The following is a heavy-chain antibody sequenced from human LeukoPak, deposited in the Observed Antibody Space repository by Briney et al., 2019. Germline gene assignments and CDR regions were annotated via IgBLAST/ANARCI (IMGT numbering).Heavy chain of an antibody. CDR1: GGSFSGYY. J-gene: IGHJ3*02. V-gene: IGHV4-34*01. CDR3: AISGNYFSRDAFDI. D-gene: IGHD1-26*01. Sequence: SETLSLTCAVYGGSFSGYYWSWIRQPPGKGLEWIGEINHSGSTNYNPSLKSRVTISGDTSKHHFSLELRSVTAADTAVYYCAISGNYFSRDAFDIWGHGTMVTVSS. CDR2: INHSGST.